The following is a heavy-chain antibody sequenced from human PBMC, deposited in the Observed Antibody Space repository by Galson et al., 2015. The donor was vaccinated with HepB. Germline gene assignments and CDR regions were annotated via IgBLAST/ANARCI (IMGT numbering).Heavy chain of an antibody. D-gene: IGHD4-17*01. CDR2: ISYDGSNK. Sequence: SLRLSCAASGFTFSSYGMHWVRQAPGKGLEWVAVISYDGSNKYYADSVKGRFTISRDNSKNTLYLQMNSLRAEDTAVYYCATTEDAFDIWGQGTMVTVSS. V-gene: IGHV3-30*03. CDR1: GFTFSSYG. J-gene: IGHJ3*02. CDR3: ATTEDAFDI.